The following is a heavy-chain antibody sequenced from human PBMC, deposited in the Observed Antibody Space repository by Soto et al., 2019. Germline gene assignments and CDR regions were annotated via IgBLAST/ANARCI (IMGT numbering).Heavy chain of an antibody. V-gene: IGHV3-30*04. CDR2: MSFDGSKA. J-gene: IGHJ6*02. D-gene: IGHD2-2*01. Sequence: QVQLVESGGGVVQPGRSLSLSCAASGFTLSSYAVHGVRQAPGKGLEWVAVMSFDGSKASHADSVKGRFTICRDNSKNTVCLNMNSLRVEDSAVYYCARGPPGVVPGAIGSGGMDVWGQGTTVTVSS. CDR1: GFTLSSYA. CDR3: ARGPPGVVPGAIGSGGMDV.